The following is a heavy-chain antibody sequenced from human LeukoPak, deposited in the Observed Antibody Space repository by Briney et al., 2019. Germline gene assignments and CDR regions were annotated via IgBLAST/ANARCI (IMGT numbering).Heavy chain of an antibody. Sequence: GGSLRLSCAASGFTFSSYSMSWVRQAPGKGLEWVSAISCSGGSTYYADSVKGRFTISRDNSKNTLYLQMNSLRAEDTAVYYCAKDRVSVYYYDSSGYYYFDYWGQGTLVTVSS. J-gene: IGHJ4*02. CDR3: AKDRVSVYYYDSSGYYYFDY. D-gene: IGHD3-22*01. V-gene: IGHV3-23*01. CDR2: ISCSGGST. CDR1: GFTFSSYS.